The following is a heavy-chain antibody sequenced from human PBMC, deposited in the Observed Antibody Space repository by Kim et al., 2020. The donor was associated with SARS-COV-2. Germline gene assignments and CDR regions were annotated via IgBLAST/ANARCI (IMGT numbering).Heavy chain of an antibody. Sequence: GGSLRLSCAASGFTFSSYGMHWVRQAPGKGLEWVAVIWYDGSNKYYADSVKGRFTISRDNSKNTLYLQMNSLRAEDTAVYYCARDLGRSGYLYYYYYGMDVWGQGTTVTLSS. V-gene: IGHV3-33*01. CDR2: IWYDGSNK. D-gene: IGHD3-3*01. CDR1: GFTFSSYG. J-gene: IGHJ6*02. CDR3: ARDLGRSGYLYYYYYGMDV.